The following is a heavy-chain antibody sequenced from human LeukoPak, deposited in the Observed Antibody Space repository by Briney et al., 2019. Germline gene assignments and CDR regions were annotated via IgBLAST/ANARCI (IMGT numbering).Heavy chain of an antibody. V-gene: IGHV4-30-2*03. D-gene: IGHD6-13*01. CDR1: GGSISSGGYY. CDR3: ARHGIGDSSRDYFDY. CDR2: IYYSGST. J-gene: IGHJ4*02. Sequence: SQTLSLTCTVSGGSISSGGYYWSWIRQPPGKGLEWIGSIYYSGSTYYNPSLKSRVTISVDTSENQFSLKLNSVTAAATAVYYCARHGIGDSSRDYFDYWGQGTLVTVSS.